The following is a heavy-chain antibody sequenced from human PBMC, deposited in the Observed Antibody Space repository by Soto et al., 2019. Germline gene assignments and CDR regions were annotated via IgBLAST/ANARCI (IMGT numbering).Heavy chain of an antibody. Sequence: PSETLSLTCTVSGGSITNYYWTWIRQTPGKGLEWIGSVYYTGSTNYNPSLKSRVHISIDTSKNEFYLNLTSVTAAETAIYYCARALPRRYSNSAFDYWGQGTLVTVSS. D-gene: IGHD5-12*01. J-gene: IGHJ4*02. CDR3: ARALPRRYSNSAFDY. CDR2: VYYTGST. CDR1: GGSITNYY. V-gene: IGHV4-59*12.